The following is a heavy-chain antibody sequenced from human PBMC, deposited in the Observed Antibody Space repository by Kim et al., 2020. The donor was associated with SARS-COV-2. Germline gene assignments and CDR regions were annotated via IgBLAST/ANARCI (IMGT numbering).Heavy chain of an antibody. J-gene: IGHJ4*02. Sequence: PSFQGQVTISADKSISTACLQWSSLKASDTAMYYCARLGRGVRGVIHPFDYWGQGTLVTVSS. V-gene: IGHV5-51*01. D-gene: IGHD3-10*01. CDR3: ARLGRGVRGVIHPFDY.